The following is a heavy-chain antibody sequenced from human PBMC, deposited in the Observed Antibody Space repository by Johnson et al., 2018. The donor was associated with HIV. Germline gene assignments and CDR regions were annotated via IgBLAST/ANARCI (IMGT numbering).Heavy chain of an antibody. J-gene: IGHJ3*02. CDR2: ISYDGSNK. CDR3: ARYGISFVAATTVKWAFDI. Sequence: QVQLVESGGGVVQPGRSLRLSCAASGFTFSSYAMHWVRQAPGKGLEWVAVISYDGSNKYYADSVKGRFTISRDNSKNTLYLQMNSLRAEDTAVYYCARYGISFVAATTVKWAFDIWGQGTMVTVSS. V-gene: IGHV3-30-3*01. CDR1: GFTFSSYA. D-gene: IGHD1-26*01.